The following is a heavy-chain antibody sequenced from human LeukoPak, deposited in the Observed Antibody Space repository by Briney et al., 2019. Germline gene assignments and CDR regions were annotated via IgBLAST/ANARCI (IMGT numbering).Heavy chain of an antibody. CDR2: IWYDGSNK. Sequence: GGSLRLSCAASGFTFSSYGMHWVRQAPGKGLEWVAVIWYDGSNKYYADSVKGRFTISRDNSKNTLYLQMNSLRAEDTAVYYCARHGPARYYDSSGYYRGAFDIWGQGTMVTVSS. D-gene: IGHD3-22*01. CDR1: GFTFSSYG. CDR3: ARHGPARYYDSSGYYRGAFDI. V-gene: IGHV3-30*19. J-gene: IGHJ3*02.